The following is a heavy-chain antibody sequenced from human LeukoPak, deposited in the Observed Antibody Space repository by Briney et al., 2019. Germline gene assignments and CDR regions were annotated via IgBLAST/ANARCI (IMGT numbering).Heavy chain of an antibody. D-gene: IGHD1-26*01. Sequence: GGSLRLSCAASGFTFSTYWMSWVRQAPGKGLQWVVNIKPDGSEKYYVDSVKGRFTISRDNARNSVDLQMNSLRVEDTAVYYCARGQSWAFDFWGQGTLVTVSS. J-gene: IGHJ4*02. CDR1: GFTFSTYW. CDR2: IKPDGSEK. V-gene: IGHV3-7*05. CDR3: ARGQSWAFDF.